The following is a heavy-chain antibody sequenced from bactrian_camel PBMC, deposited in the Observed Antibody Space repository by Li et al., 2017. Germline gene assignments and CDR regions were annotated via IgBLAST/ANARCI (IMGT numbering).Heavy chain of an antibody. J-gene: IGHJ6*01. Sequence: HVQLVESGGGLVQAGGSLRLSCTASGLTFDDYAMGWFRQAPGQERETVAAIVRGSHTDYHAAVKGRFTISQDTPKNTVYLQMNSLKPEDTAMYYCAAAEAGRGTWPDDDGYWGQGTQVTVS. D-gene: IGHD3*01. CDR3: AAAEAGRGTWPDDDGY. CDR2: IVRGSHT. V-gene: IGHV3S55*01. CDR1: GLTFDDYA.